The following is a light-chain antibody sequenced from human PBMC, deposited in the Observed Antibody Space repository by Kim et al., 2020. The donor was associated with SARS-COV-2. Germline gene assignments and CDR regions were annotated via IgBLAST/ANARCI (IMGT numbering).Light chain of an antibody. CDR2: GAS. Sequence: IVLTQSPGTLSLSPGERATLSCRASQSVISMYLAWYQQKPGQAPRLLIYGASSRATGIPDRFSGSGSGTDFTLTISSLQSEDFAFYYCQQYDTYFTWTFGQGPKLEI. CDR3: QQYDTYFTWT. V-gene: IGKV3-20*01. CDR1: QSVISMY. J-gene: IGKJ1*01.